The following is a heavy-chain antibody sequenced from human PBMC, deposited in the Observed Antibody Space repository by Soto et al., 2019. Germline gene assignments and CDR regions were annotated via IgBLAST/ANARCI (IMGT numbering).Heavy chain of an antibody. D-gene: IGHD6-6*01. V-gene: IGHV4-4*02. J-gene: IGHJ4*02. CDR2: LYHTGNT. Sequence: PSETLSLTCTASSGSFGSGIWWSWVRQPPGKGLEWIGELYHTGNTNYNPSLKSRLTMSVDESKNQFSLSLSSVTAADTAVYYCAGAARFSPFDFWGRGTLVTASS. CDR3: AGAARFSPFDF. CDR1: SGSFGSGIW.